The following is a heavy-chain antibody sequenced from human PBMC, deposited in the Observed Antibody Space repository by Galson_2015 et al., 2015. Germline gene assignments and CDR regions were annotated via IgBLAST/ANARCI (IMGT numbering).Heavy chain of an antibody. CDR3: AKDLGGTMILIPTFDI. V-gene: IGHV3-30*18. Sequence: SLRLSCAASGFTFSSYGMHWVRQAPGKGLEWVAVISYDGSNKYYADSVKGRFTISRDNSKNTLYLQMNSLRAEDTAVYYCAKDLGGTMILIPTFDIWGQGTMVTVSS. CDR1: GFTFSSYG. J-gene: IGHJ3*02. CDR2: ISYDGSNK. D-gene: IGHD3-22*01.